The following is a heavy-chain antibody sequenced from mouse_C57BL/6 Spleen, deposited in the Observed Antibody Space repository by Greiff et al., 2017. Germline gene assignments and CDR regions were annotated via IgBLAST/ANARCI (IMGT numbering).Heavy chain of an antibody. CDR3: AIGGYGYDGAWFAY. J-gene: IGHJ3*01. D-gene: IGHD2-2*01. CDR1: GYTFTDYN. CDR2: INPNNGGT. Sequence: EVQLQQSGPELVKPGASVKMSCKASGYTFTDYNMHWVKQSHGKSLEWIGYINPNNGGTSYNQKFKGKATLTVNKSSSTAYMELRSLTSEDSAVYYCAIGGYGYDGAWFAYWGQGTLVTVSA. V-gene: IGHV1-22*01.